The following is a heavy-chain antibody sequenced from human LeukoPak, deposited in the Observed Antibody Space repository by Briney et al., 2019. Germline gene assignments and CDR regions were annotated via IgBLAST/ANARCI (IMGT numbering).Heavy chain of an antibody. CDR1: GGTFSSYA. CDR3: ARNIVVVVAAPGGWFDT. V-gene: IGHV1-69*01. D-gene: IGHD2-15*01. Sequence: SVKVSCKASGGTFSSYAISWVRQAPGQGLEWMGGIIPIFGTANYAQKFQGRVTITADESTSTAYMELSSLRSEDAAVYYCARNIVVVVAAPGGWFDTWGQGTLVTVSS. CDR2: IIPIFGTA. J-gene: IGHJ5*02.